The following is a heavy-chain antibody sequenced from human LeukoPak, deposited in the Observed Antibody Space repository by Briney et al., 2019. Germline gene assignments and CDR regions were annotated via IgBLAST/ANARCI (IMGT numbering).Heavy chain of an antibody. V-gene: IGHV1-24*01. D-gene: IGHD1-26*01. CDR2: FDPEDGET. J-gene: IGHJ4*02. Sequence: ASVKVSCKVSGYTLTELSMHWVRQAPGKGLEWMGGFDPEDGETIYAQKFQGRVTMTEDTSTDTAYMELSSLRSEDTAVYYCATDGIVGATVFFYVYWGQGTLVTVSS. CDR1: GYTLTELS. CDR3: ATDGIVGATVFFYVY.